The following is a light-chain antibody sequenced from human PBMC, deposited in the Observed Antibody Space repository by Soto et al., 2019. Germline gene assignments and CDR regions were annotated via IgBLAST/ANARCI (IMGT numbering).Light chain of an antibody. CDR3: QQYKKWPPYT. V-gene: IGKV3-15*01. J-gene: IGKJ2*01. CDR1: QSVSSN. CDR2: GAS. Sequence: EIVMTQSPATLSVSPGERATLSCRASQSVSSNLAWYQQKPGQAPRLLIYGASTRATGIPARFSGSGSGTEFTLTISRLQSEDFAVYYSQQYKKWPPYTFGQGTKLEIK.